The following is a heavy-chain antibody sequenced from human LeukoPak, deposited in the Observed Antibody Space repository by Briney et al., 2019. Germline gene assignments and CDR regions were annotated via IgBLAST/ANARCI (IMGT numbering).Heavy chain of an antibody. J-gene: IGHJ3*01. CDR2: VYYSGST. CDR1: GGSVSSGSYY. Sequence: SETLSLTFTVSGGSVSSGSYYWSWIRQPPGKGLEWIGYVYYSGSTNYNPSLKSRVTISLDASKNQFSLKLSSVTAADTAVYYCARDNYYEGAFDVWGQGTMVTVSS. D-gene: IGHD3-22*01. CDR3: ARDNYYEGAFDV. V-gene: IGHV4-61*01.